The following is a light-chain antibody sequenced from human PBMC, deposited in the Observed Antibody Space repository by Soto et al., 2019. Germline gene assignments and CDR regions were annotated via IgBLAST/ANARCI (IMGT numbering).Light chain of an antibody. J-gene: IGLJ2*01. Sequence: QSVLTQPASVSGSPGQSITISCTGTSSDVGNYNLVSWYQQNPGKAPKFMIYEVTKRPSGVSDRFSGSKSGNTASLTISGLQTEDEADYYCCSYAGSSTLVFGGGTKVTVL. CDR3: CSYAGSSTLV. CDR1: SSDVGNYNL. V-gene: IGLV2-23*02. CDR2: EVT.